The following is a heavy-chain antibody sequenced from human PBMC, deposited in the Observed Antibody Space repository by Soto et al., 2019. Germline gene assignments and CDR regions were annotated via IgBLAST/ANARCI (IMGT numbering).Heavy chain of an antibody. Sequence: EVQLMESGGGLVQPGGSLRLSCAASGFTLSYYWMSWVRQAPGKGLEWVANIKEDGSEKYYVDSVEGRFTISRDNAQNSVFLQMNSLRVEDTAIYYCARDCSAGSCQYWGQGTLVTVSS. V-gene: IGHV3-7*01. J-gene: IGHJ4*02. CDR2: IKEDGSEK. CDR3: ARDCSAGSCQY. D-gene: IGHD2-15*01. CDR1: GFTLSYYW.